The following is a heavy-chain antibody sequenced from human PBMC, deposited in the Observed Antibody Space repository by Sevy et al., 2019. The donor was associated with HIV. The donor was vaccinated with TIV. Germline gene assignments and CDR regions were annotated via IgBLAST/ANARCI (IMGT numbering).Heavy chain of an antibody. V-gene: IGHV3-15*01. J-gene: IGHJ4*02. CDR1: GFAFNNAW. Sequence: GGSLRLSCAASGFAFNNAWMSWVRQAPGKGLEWVGRSKSKTDGGTRDHAAPVKGRFTISRDDSKNTLYLQMNSLKTEDTAVYYCTTAGWYWGMWAFHWGQGTLVTVSS. D-gene: IGHD2-15*01. CDR3: TTAGWYWGMWAFH. CDR2: SKSKTDGGTR.